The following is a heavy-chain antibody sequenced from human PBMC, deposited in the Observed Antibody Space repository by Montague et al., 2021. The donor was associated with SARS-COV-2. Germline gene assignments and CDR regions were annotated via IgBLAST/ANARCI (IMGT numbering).Heavy chain of an antibody. D-gene: IGHD5/OR15-5a*01. Sequence: SETLSLTCAVAGGSISSREWGSWVRQPPGKGLEWIGEIHQSESGRTNXXXSLKSRVTISIDQSKNFFSLTLTSMTAADTAGYYCGGTCVYFSPVDVWGQGPRSSSP. V-gene: IGHV4-4*02. CDR1: GGSISSREW. CDR3: GGTCVYFSPVDV. J-gene: IGHJ6*02. CDR2: IHQSESGRT.